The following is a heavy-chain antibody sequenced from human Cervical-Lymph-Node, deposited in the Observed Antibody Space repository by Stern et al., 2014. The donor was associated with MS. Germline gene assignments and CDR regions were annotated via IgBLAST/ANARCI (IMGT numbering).Heavy chain of an antibody. CDR2: MYWDDQK. Sequence: QVTLKESGPALVKPTQTLTLTCTFSGFSLSTSGLGVGWIRQPPGEALEWRAYMYWDDQKRYSPSLKSRLTITKDTSKNQVVLTLTNVDPVDTATYYCAHRTAGPFDYWGQGTLVTVSS. V-gene: IGHV2-5*02. J-gene: IGHJ4*02. CDR3: AHRTAGPFDY. CDR1: GFSLSTSGLG.